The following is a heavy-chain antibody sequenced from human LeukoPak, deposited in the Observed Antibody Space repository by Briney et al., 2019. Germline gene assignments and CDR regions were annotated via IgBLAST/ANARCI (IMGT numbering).Heavy chain of an antibody. D-gene: IGHD5-12*01. Sequence: PGGSLRLSCAASGFTFSSYAMSWVRQAPGKGLEWVSAISGGGGSTYYADSVKGRFTISRDNSKNTLYLQMNSLRAEDTAVYYCAKVERGYSGYDHWGQGTLVTVSS. V-gene: IGHV3-23*01. CDR1: GFTFSSYA. CDR3: AKVERGYSGYDH. J-gene: IGHJ5*02. CDR2: ISGGGGST.